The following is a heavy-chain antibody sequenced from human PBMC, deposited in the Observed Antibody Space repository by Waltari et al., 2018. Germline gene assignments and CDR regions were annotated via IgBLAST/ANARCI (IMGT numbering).Heavy chain of an antibody. CDR3: AVAPVIAVAGDFDY. CDR2: ISGSGGST. J-gene: IGHJ4*02. CDR1: GFTFSSYA. V-gene: IGHV3-23*01. D-gene: IGHD6-19*01. Sequence: EVQLLESGGGLVQPGGSLRLSCAASGFTFSSYAMSWFRQAPGKGVGWVSAISGSGGSTSYSDAGKGRFSISRDNSKHTLYLQMNSLRADDTAVDYCAVAPVIAVAGDFDYWGQGTLVTVSS.